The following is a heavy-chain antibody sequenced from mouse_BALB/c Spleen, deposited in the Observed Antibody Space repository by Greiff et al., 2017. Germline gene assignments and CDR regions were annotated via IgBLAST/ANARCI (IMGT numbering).Heavy chain of an antibody. CDR2: INPSNGRT. Sequence: QVQLQQPGAELVKPGASVKLSCKASGYTFTSYWMHWVKQRPGQGLEWIGEINPSNGRTNYNEKFKSKATLTVDKSSSTAYMQLSSLTSEDSAVYYCASLYGNSWGQGTTLTVSS. D-gene: IGHD2-1*01. J-gene: IGHJ2*01. CDR1: GYTFTSYW. V-gene: IGHV1S81*02. CDR3: ASLYGNS.